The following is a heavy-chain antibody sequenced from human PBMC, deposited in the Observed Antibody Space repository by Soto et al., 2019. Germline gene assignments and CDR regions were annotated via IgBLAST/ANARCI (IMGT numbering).Heavy chain of an antibody. CDR2: VHPSGST. Sequence: SETLSLTCAVFSASLGDDYWAWIRQSPDKGLDGIGEVHPSGSTDYNPSLKSRLTLSLDTSKNQFSLKVASVTAADTAVYFCARGKPSGYRFGPRNFFYYGLDVWGPGTTVTVSS. V-gene: IGHV4-34*01. CDR1: SASLGDDY. D-gene: IGHD5-18*01. J-gene: IGHJ6*02. CDR3: ARGKPSGYRFGPRNFFYYGLDV.